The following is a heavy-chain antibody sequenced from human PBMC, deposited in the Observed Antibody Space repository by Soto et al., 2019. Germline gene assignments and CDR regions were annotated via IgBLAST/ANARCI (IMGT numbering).Heavy chain of an antibody. CDR3: AKTRGAMIYAISVYGMDV. CDR1: GFSFSSFA. V-gene: IGHV3-23*01. CDR2: ISGSADST. D-gene: IGHD2-8*01. J-gene: IGHJ6*02. Sequence: EVQLLESGGGFIHPGGSLRLSCAASGFSFSSFAMNWVRQAPGKGLEWVSIISGSADSTFYADSVKGRFTISRDNSKSQVYLQNNRLRGEDQAVYYCAKTRGAMIYAISVYGMDVWGQGTTVTVSS.